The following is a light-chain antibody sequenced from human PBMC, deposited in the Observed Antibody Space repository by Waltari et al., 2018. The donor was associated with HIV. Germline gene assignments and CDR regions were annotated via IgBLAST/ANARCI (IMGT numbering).Light chain of an antibody. CDR2: GNT. Sequence: QSVLTQPPSLSGAPGQRVIISCPGSTSNIGAHFDDHCYQQFPGKAPKLLIHGNTLRPSGVPDRVSASASVSSASLAITGLHLEDEATYYYQSYDSSLSSWIFGGGTKLTVL. J-gene: IGLJ2*01. CDR1: TSNIGAHFD. CDR3: QSYDSSLSSWI. V-gene: IGLV1-40*01.